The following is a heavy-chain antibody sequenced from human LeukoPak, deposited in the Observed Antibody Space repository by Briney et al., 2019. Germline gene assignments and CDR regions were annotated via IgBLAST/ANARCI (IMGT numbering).Heavy chain of an antibody. J-gene: IGHJ4*02. CDR2: ISNDGTNK. Sequence: PGGSLRLSCAASGFTFSTYGMHWVRQAPGKGPEWVGVISNDGTNKYHAESVKGRFTISRDNSKNTLYLQMGSLRAEDMAVYYCARDQGSPGYCSGGSCPIGYWSQGTLVTVSS. D-gene: IGHD2-15*01. CDR3: ARDQGSPGYCSGGSCPIGY. CDR1: GFTFSTYG. V-gene: IGHV3-30*03.